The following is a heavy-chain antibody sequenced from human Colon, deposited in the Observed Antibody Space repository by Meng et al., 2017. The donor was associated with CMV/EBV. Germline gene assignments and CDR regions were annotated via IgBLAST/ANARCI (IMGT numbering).Heavy chain of an antibody. J-gene: IGHJ4*02. CDR1: GGSLSGYY. CDR2: INQSGST. D-gene: IGHD3-3*01. V-gene: IGHV4-34*01. CDR3: AREAGPFFGVIVYDS. Sequence: QVKVQQWGAGLLKTSETLSLPCGVSGGSLSGYYWTWIRQSPGKGLEWIGEINQSGSTNYNPSLKSRVTVSVDTSKNQFSLRVTSVTAADSALYYCAREAGPFFGVIVYDSWGQGTLVTVSS.